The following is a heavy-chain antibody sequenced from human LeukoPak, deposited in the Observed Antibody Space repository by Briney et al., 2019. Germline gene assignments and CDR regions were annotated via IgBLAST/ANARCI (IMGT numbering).Heavy chain of an antibody. CDR2: IYWDDDK. V-gene: IGHV2-5*02. J-gene: IGHJ4*02. CDR3: AHRYYDFWSGYYTFDY. D-gene: IGHD3-3*01. Sequence: LIYWDDDKRYSPSLKSRLTITKDTSNNQVVLTMTNMDPVDTATYYCAHRYYDFWSGYYTFDYWGQGTLVTVSS.